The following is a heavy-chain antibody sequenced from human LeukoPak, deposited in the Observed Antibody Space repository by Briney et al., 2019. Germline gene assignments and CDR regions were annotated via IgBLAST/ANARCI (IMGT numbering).Heavy chain of an antibody. V-gene: IGHV3-30*04. CDR3: AREYYDSNKAPAFDI. Sequence: PGGSLRLSCAASGFTFSSYAMHWVRQAPGKGLEWVAVISSDGSNKYYADSVKGRFTISRDNSKNTLYLQMNSLRAEDTAVYYCAREYYDSNKAPAFDIWGQGTMVTVSS. D-gene: IGHD3-22*01. CDR1: GFTFSSYA. J-gene: IGHJ3*02. CDR2: ISSDGSNK.